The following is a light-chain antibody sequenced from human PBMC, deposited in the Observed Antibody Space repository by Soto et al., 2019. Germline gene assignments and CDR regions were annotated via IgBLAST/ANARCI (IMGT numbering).Light chain of an antibody. V-gene: IGLV2-11*01. CDR1: SSDVGAYNY. CDR3: CSFAGRTYV. Sequence: QSALTQPRSVSGSPGQSVTISCTGSSSDVGAYNYVAWYQQHPGKAPKLMIYDVNKRPSGVPDRFSASKSGNTASLTISGLQAEDEADYYCCSFAGRTYVFGTGTKLTVL. CDR2: DVN. J-gene: IGLJ1*01.